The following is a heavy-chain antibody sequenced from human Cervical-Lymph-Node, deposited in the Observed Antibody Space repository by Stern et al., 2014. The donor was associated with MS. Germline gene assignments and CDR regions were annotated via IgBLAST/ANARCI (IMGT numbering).Heavy chain of an antibody. J-gene: IGHJ4*02. CDR3: AHRRLVAVTEGFDY. CDR1: GFSLSTSGVG. Sequence: ESGPTLVKPTETLTLTCTFSGFSLSTSGVGLGWIRQPPGKALEWLALMYWDDDKRYSPSLKSRLTITKDTSKNQVVLTMTNMDPVDTATYYCAHRRLVAVTEGFDYWGQGTLVTVSS. D-gene: IGHD2-2*01. CDR2: MYWDDDK. V-gene: IGHV2-5*02.